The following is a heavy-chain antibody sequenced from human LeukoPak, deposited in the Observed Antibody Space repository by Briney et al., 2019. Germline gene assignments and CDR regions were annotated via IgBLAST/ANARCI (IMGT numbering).Heavy chain of an antibody. J-gene: IGHJ2*01. D-gene: IGHD7-27*01. CDR2: ITGSSTWT. CDR1: GFTFGTYG. Sequence: GGSLRLSCEASGFTFGTYGMTWVRQAPGKGLEWVSGITGSSTWTYYADSVRGRFTISRDNSKNTLRLQMNNLTADDTAIYYCARELVSLGTGYFDLWGRGTLVTVSS. CDR3: ARELVSLGTGYFDL. V-gene: IGHV3-23*01.